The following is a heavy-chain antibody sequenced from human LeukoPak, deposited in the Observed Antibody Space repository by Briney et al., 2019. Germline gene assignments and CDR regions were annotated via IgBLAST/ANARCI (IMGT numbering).Heavy chain of an antibody. Sequence: ASVKVSCKASGYTFTGYYMHWVRQAPGQGLEWMGWISAYNGNTSYAQKLQGRVTMTTDTSTSTAYMELRSLRSDDTAVYYCARDSYDYVWGSYRFPADYWGQGTLVTVSS. D-gene: IGHD3-16*02. CDR1: GYTFTGYY. CDR3: ARDSYDYVWGSYRFPADY. J-gene: IGHJ4*02. V-gene: IGHV1-18*04. CDR2: ISAYNGNT.